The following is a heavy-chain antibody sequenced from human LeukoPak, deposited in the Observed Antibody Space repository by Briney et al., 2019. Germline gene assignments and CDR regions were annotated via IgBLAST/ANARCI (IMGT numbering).Heavy chain of an antibody. D-gene: IGHD3-9*01. Sequence: GAPVKVSCKASGCIFTTYFIHWVRQAPGQGLEWMGWINPNNGDTNYVQKFQGRVTMTRDTSISTAYMELTRLRSDDTAVYYCAREGGYDILTGYQDYWGQGTLVTVSS. V-gene: IGHV1-2*02. CDR3: AREGGYDILTGYQDY. J-gene: IGHJ4*02. CDR2: INPNNGDT. CDR1: GCIFTTYF.